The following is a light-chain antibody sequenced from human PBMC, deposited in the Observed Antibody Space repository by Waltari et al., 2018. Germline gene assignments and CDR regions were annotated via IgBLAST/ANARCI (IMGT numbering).Light chain of an antibody. Sequence: QSALTQPASVSGSPGQSTTISCTGTSSDVGGYNYVSWYQQHPGKAPKLMIYDVINRPSGVSNRFSGSKSGNTASLTISGLQAEDEADYYCSSYTSSSTLTVFGGGTQLTVL. J-gene: IGLJ7*01. V-gene: IGLV2-14*03. CDR2: DVI. CDR1: SSDVGGYNY. CDR3: SSYTSSSTLTV.